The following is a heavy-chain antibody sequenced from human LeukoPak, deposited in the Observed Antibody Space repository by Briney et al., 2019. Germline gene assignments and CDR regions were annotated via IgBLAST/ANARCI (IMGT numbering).Heavy chain of an antibody. Sequence: GGSLRLSCAASGFTFSSYSMNWVRQAPGKELEWVSSISSSSSYIYYADSVKGRFTISRDNAKNSLYLQMNSLRAEDTAEYYCASTTTLLWFGEPEGYWGQGTLVTVSS. CDR2: ISSSSSYI. J-gene: IGHJ4*02. V-gene: IGHV3-21*01. D-gene: IGHD3-10*01. CDR3: ASTTTLLWFGEPEGY. CDR1: GFTFSSYS.